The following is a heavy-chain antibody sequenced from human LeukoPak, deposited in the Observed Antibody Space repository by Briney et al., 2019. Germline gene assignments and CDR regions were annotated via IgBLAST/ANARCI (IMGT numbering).Heavy chain of an antibody. CDR2: ISWNSGSI. V-gene: IGHV3-9*03. D-gene: IGHD2-2*01. CDR1: GFTFDDYA. J-gene: IGHJ4*02. CDR3: AKGYCGSTSCHFAY. Sequence: GGSLRLSCAASGFTFDDYAMHWVRQAPGKGLEWVSGISWNSGSIGYADSVKGRFTISRDNAKNSLYLQMNSLRAEDMALYYCAKGYCGSTSCHFAYWGQGILVTVSS.